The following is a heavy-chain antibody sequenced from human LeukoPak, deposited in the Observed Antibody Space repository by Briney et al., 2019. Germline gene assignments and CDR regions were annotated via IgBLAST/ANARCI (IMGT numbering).Heavy chain of an antibody. CDR1: GGSISSGSYY. D-gene: IGHD6-13*01. V-gene: IGHV4-61*02. CDR3: ARQDWPSWGQSPGIAYFQH. J-gene: IGHJ1*01. Sequence: SETLSLTCTVPGGSISSGSYYWSWIRQPAGKGLVWIGRIYTSGSTNYNPSLKSRVTISVDTSKNQFSLKLSSVTAADTAVYYCARQDWPSWGQSPGIAYFQHWGQGTLVTVSS. CDR2: IYTSGST.